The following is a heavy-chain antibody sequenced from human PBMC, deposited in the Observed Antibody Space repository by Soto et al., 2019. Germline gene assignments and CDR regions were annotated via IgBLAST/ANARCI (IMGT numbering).Heavy chain of an antibody. D-gene: IGHD2-15*01. Sequence: QITLKESGPTLVKPTQTLTLTCSFSGFSLRTSGLGVGWIRQPPGKALEWLALIYWDDDKRYSPSLETRLTITKETSKNQVVLTMTNMDPVDAATYCCEHSIAPRLFEYWGQGILVTVSS. CDR3: EHSIAPRLFEY. CDR2: IYWDDDK. V-gene: IGHV2-5*02. CDR1: GFSLRTSGLG. J-gene: IGHJ4*02.